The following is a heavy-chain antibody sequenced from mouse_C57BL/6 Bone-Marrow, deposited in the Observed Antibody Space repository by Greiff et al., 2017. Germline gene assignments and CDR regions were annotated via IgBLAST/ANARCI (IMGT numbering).Heavy chain of an antibody. Sequence: EVQLVESGGGLVKPGGSLKLSCAASGFTFSSYAMSWVRQTPEKRLEWVATISDGGSYTYYPDNVKGRFTISKDNAKNNLYLQMSHLKSEDTAMYYCASLGGFAYWGQGTLVTVSA. CDR2: ISDGGSYT. D-gene: IGHD4-1*01. J-gene: IGHJ3*01. CDR1: GFTFSSYA. CDR3: ASLGGFAY. V-gene: IGHV5-4*01.